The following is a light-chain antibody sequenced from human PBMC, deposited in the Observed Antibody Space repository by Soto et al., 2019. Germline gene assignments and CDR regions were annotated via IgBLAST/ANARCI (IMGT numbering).Light chain of an antibody. CDR1: QSVSSY. CDR2: DAS. V-gene: IGKV3-11*01. J-gene: IGKJ4*01. Sequence: EIVLTQSPATLSLSPGVRATLSCRASQSVSSYLAWYQQKPGQAPRLLIYDASNRATGIPARFSGSGSGTDFTRTISSLEPEDFAVYYCQQRSNWPPHTFGGGTKVEIK. CDR3: QQRSNWPPHT.